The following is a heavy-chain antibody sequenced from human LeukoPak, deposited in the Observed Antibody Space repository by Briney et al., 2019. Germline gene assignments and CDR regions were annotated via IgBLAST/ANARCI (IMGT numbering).Heavy chain of an antibody. V-gene: IGHV4-31*03. CDR2: IYYSGST. CDR3: AREREWLRFRAVDY. J-gene: IGHJ4*02. D-gene: IGHD5-12*01. Sequence: SETLSLTCTVSGASISSGDYYWSWIRQHPGKGLEWIGYIYYSGSTYYNPSLKSRVSISVDTSKTRFSLRLSSVTAADTAVYYCAREREWLRFRAVDYWGQGTLVTVPS. CDR1: GASISSGDYY.